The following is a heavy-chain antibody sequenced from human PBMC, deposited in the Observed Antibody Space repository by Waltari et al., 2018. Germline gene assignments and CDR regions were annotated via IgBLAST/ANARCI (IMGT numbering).Heavy chain of an antibody. CDR2: INDSGRT. CDR3: ARVFGYYYYYMDV. J-gene: IGHJ6*03. D-gene: IGHD3-3*01. Sequence: QVQLQQRRAGLLKPSASLSLTCDVSSGCISGYHWTWIRQPPGKGLEWIGEINDSGRTTYNPSLESRVTVSIDTANNQFSLRVRSVTAADTAVYYCARVFGYYYYYMDVWGKGTTVTISS. CDR1: SGCISGYH. V-gene: IGHV4-34*02.